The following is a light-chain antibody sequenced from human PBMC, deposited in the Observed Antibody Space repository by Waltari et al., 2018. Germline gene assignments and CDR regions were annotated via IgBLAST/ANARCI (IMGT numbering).Light chain of an antibody. CDR3: CSYAGSYTWV. V-gene: IGLV2-11*01. J-gene: IGLJ3*02. CDR2: DVS. CDR1: SSDVGGYNY. Sequence: GTSSDVGGYNYVSWYQQHPGKAPKLMIYDVSKRPSGVPDRFSGSKSGNTASLTISGPQAEDEADYYCCSYAGSYTWVFGGGTKLTVL.